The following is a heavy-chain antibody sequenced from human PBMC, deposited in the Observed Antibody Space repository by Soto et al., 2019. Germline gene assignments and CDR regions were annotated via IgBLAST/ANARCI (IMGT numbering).Heavy chain of an antibody. D-gene: IGHD1-26*01. J-gene: IGHJ4*02. CDR3: ARDIGSAPFDY. V-gene: IGHV3-33*01. CDR1: GFIFSSSG. Sequence: LRLSCAASGFIFSSSGMHWVLQAPGKGLEWVAVIWSDGSNENYADSVKGRFTISRDNSKNTLFLQMNSLRAEDTAVYYCARDIGSAPFDYWGLGTLVTVSS. CDR2: IWSDGSNE.